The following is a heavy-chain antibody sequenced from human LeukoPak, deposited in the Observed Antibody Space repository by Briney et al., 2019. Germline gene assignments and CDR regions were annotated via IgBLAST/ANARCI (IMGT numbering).Heavy chain of an antibody. D-gene: IGHD3-3*01. CDR3: ARAYDFLDP. CDR1: GVSISSYY. CDR2: IYYSGST. Sequence: SETLSLTCTVSGVSISSYYWSWIRQPPGKGLEWIGYIYYSGSTNYNPSLKSRVTISVDTSKNQFSLKLSSVTAADTAVYYCARAYDFLDPWGQGTLVTVSS. J-gene: IGHJ5*02. V-gene: IGHV4-59*01.